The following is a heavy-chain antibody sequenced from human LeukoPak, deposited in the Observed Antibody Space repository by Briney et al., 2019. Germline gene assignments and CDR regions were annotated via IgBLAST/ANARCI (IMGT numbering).Heavy chain of an antibody. CDR2: INHSGST. Sequence: SETLSLTCAVYGGSLSGYYWSWIRQPPGKGLEWIGEINHSGSTNYNPSLKSRVTISVDTSKNQFSLKLSSVTAADTAVYYCARVPTGERSSFDYWGQGTLVIVSS. D-gene: IGHD3-10*01. CDR3: ARVPTGERSSFDY. J-gene: IGHJ4*02. CDR1: GGSLSGYY. V-gene: IGHV4-34*01.